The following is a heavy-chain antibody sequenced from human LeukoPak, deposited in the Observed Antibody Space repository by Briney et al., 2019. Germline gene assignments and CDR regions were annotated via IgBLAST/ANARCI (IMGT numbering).Heavy chain of an antibody. V-gene: IGHV3-23*01. CDR2: ISGSGGST. Sequence: GGSLRLSCAASGFTFSSYAMSWVRQAPGKGLEWVSAISGSGGSTYYADSVKGRFTISRDNSKNTLYLQMNSLRAEYTAVYYCAKDGYYGSGSYYWLNPNYYYMDVWGKGTTVTVSS. J-gene: IGHJ6*03. CDR1: GFTFSSYA. CDR3: AKDGYYGSGSYYWLNPNYYYMDV. D-gene: IGHD3-10*01.